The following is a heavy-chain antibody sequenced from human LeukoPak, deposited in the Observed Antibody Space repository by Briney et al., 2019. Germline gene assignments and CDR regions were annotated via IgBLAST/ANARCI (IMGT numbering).Heavy chain of an antibody. Sequence: SETLSLTCTVSGGSISSYYWSWIRQPPGKGLEWIGYIYYSGSTNYNPSLKSRVTISVDTSKNQFSLKLSSVTAADTAVYYCASLVHGSGSYFTYFDYWGQGTLVTVSS. CDR2: IYYSGST. CDR1: GGSISSYY. J-gene: IGHJ4*02. CDR3: ASLVHGSGSYFTYFDY. V-gene: IGHV4-59*08. D-gene: IGHD3-10*01.